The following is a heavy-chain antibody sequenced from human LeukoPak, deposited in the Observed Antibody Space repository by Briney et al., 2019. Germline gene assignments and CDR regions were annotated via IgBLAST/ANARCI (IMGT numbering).Heavy chain of an antibody. CDR2: IKSKTDGGTT. Sequence: GGSLRLSCAASGFTFSNAWMSWVRQAPGKGLEWVGRIKSKTDGGTTDYAAPVKGRFTISRDDSKNPLYLQMQSLKPEDTAVYYCTTGTRPYGDYTDYWGQGTLVTVSS. CDR3: TTGTRPYGDYTDY. V-gene: IGHV3-15*01. J-gene: IGHJ4*02. D-gene: IGHD4-17*01. CDR1: GFTFSNAW.